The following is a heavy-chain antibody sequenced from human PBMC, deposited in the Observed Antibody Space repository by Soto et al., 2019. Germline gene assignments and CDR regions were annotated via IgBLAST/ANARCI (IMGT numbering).Heavy chain of an antibody. D-gene: IGHD6-13*01. J-gene: IGHJ6*02. V-gene: IGHV3-49*03. CDR3: ARQPLAAYYGLDI. CDR1: GFTFGDYT. CDR2: IRSKTYAEAT. Sequence: GGSLRLSCKTSGFTFGDYTLHWFRQAPGKGLEWVAFIRSKTYAEATDYAASVKGRFLVSRDDSNNVADLQMNSLKADDTGVYFCARQPLAAYYGLDIWGQGTTVTVSS.